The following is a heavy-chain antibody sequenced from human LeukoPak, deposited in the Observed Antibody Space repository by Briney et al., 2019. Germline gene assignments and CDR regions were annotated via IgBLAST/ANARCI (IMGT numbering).Heavy chain of an antibody. CDR3: AKDLDGDYMFRALDI. D-gene: IGHD4-17*01. J-gene: IGHJ3*02. V-gene: IGHV3-30*18. CDR1: GFTFSSYG. Sequence: GRTLRLSCAASGFTFSSYGTHWVRQAPRKGLECVAVISHDGSNKYYADSVKGRFTISRDNSKNTLYLQMNSLRAEDTAVYYCAKDLDGDYMFRALDIWGQGTMVTVSS. CDR2: ISHDGSNK.